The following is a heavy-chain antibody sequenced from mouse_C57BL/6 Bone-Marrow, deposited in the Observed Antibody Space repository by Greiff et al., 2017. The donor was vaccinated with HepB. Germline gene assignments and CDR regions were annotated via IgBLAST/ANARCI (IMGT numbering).Heavy chain of an antibody. D-gene: IGHD2-14*01. V-gene: IGHV5-4*03. CDR2: ISDGGSYT. CDR1: GFTFSSYA. J-gene: IGHJ3*01. Sequence: DVMLVESGGGLVKPGGSLKLSCAASGFTFSSYAMSWVRQTPEKRLEWVATISDGGSYTYYPDNVKGRLTISRNNAKNNLYLQMSHLKSEDTAMYYCASPSYYREAWFAYWGQGTLVTVSA. CDR3: ASPSYYREAWFAY.